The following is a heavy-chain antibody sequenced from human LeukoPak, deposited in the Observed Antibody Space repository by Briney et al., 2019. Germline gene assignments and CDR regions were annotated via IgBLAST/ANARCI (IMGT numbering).Heavy chain of an antibody. Sequence: GGSLRLSCAPSGLPVSTNYMSWVRQAPGKAREWVSALYSGGTTYYADSVKGRFTISRDNSKNTLYLQMNSVRADDTAVYYCARATTETTYFDSWGQGTLVTVSS. V-gene: IGHV3-53*01. CDR1: GLPVSTNY. D-gene: IGHD4-17*01. CDR3: ARATTETTYFDS. CDR2: LYSGGTT. J-gene: IGHJ4*02.